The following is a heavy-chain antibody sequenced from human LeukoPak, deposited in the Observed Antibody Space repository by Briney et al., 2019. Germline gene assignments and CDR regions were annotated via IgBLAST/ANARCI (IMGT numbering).Heavy chain of an antibody. D-gene: IGHD2-2*01. V-gene: IGHV3-21*01. Sequence: GGSLRLSCAASGFTFSGYSMNWVRQAPGKGLEWVSSISSSSSYIYYADSVKGRFTISRDNAKNSLYLQMNSLRAEDTAVYYCARAPIVVVPATGYYYYYGMDVWGQGTTVTVSS. CDR3: ARAPIVVVPATGYYYYYGMDV. CDR2: ISSSSSYI. J-gene: IGHJ6*02. CDR1: GFTFSGYS.